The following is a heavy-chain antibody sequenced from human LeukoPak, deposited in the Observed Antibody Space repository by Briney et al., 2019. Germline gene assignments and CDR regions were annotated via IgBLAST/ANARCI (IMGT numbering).Heavy chain of an antibody. CDR2: ISSSGGST. D-gene: IGHD3-16*02. V-gene: IGHV3-64D*09. J-gene: IGHJ3*02. CDR3: VVTYLYTFDI. CDR1: GFTFTTYS. Sequence: GGSLRLSCSASGFTFTTYSMHWVRRAPGKGLEYVPAISSSGGSTYYADSVKGRFTISRDNSKNTLYLQMSSLRAEDTAVYYCVVTYLYTFDIWGQGTMVTVSS.